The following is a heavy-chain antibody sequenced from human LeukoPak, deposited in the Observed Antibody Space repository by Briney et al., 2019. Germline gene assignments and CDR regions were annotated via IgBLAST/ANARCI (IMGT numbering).Heavy chain of an antibody. CDR3: AKGPSPWIQLWYDYFQH. V-gene: IGHV3-30*18. Sequence: GGSLRLSCAASGFTFSSYGMHWVRQAPGKGLEWVAVISYDGSNKYYADSVKGRFTISRENSKNTMNLQTNSLSAEDTAVYSCAKGPSPWIQLWYDYFQHWGQGTLVTVSS. CDR2: ISYDGSNK. D-gene: IGHD5-18*01. J-gene: IGHJ1*01. CDR1: GFTFSSYG.